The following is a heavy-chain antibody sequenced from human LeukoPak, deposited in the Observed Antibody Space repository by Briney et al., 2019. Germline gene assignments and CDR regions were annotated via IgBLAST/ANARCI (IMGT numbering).Heavy chain of an antibody. D-gene: IGHD1-26*01. CDR1: GFTFSSYS. V-gene: IGHV3-48*01. CDR3: ARDPGYGGNYYMDV. J-gene: IGHJ6*03. CDR2: ISSISTTI. Sequence: GGSLRLSCAASGFTFSSYSMNWVCQAPGKRLEWVSYISSISTTIYYADSVKGRFTISRDNAKNSLYLQMNSLRAEDTGVYYCARDPGYGGNYYMDVWGKGTTVSVSS.